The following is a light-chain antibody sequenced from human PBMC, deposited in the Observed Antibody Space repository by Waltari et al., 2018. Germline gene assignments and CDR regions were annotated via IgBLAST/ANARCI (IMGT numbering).Light chain of an antibody. CDR3: QQSDNWPPLFT. Sequence: ETVMTQSPATLSVSPGERVTFSCRASQSVGNKLAWYQQKPGQAPRLLIYGASTRATGIPARFSGSVSVTEFTLTISSLQSEDFAVYYCQQSDNWPPLFTFGPGTKVDIK. CDR1: QSVGNK. CDR2: GAS. V-gene: IGKV3-15*01. J-gene: IGKJ3*01.